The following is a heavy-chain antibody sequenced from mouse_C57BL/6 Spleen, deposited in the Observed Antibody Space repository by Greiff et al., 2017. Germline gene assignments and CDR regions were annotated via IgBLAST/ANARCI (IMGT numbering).Heavy chain of an antibody. D-gene: IGHD1-1*01. CDR1: GYTFTSYW. CDR3: ARSGYYGSYYFDD. Sequence: VQLQQPGAELVKPGASVKLSCKASGYTFTSYWMHWVKQRPGQGLEWIGMIHPNSGSTNYNEKFKRKATLTVDKSSSTAYMQLSSLTSEDSAVYYCARSGYYGSYYFDDWGKGTTLTVSS. V-gene: IGHV1-64*01. J-gene: IGHJ2*01. CDR2: IHPNSGST.